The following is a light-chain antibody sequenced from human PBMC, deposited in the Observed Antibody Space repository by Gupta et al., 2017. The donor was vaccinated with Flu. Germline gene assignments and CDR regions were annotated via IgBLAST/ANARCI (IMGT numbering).Light chain of an antibody. CDR2: SSW. Sequence: DIQLTQSPSSLSASVGDRVTITCRASQSISSYLNWYHQKPGQAPSLLIFSSWRLHTGVPSRFGGSGSGTNFSLTINSLQPADFATYYCQQSVNIPRTFGQGTRMEIK. CDR3: QQSVNIPRT. V-gene: IGKV1-39*01. CDR1: QSISSY. J-gene: IGKJ2*01.